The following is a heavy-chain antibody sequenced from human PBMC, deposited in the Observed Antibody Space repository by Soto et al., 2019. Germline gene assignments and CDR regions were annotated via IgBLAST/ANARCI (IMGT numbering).Heavy chain of an antibody. D-gene: IGHD6-6*01. CDR2: IYYSGST. V-gene: IGHV4-61*05. J-gene: IGHJ5*02. CDR1: GGSISSSSYY. CDR3: ARAAFSSSVNWFDP. Sequence: SETLSLTCTVSGGSISSSSYYWGWIRQPPGKGLEWIGYIYYSGSTNYNPSLKSRVTISVDTSKNQFSLKLSSVTAADTAVYYCARAAFSSSVNWFDPWGQGTLVTVSS.